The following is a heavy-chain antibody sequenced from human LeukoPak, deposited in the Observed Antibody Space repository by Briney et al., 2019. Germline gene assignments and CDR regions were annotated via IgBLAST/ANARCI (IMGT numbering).Heavy chain of an antibody. V-gene: IGHV3-48*01. Sequence: PGGSLRLSCAASGFTFSSYSMNWVRQAPGKGLEWVSYISSSSSTIYYADSVEGRFTISRDNAKNSLYLQMNSLRAEDTAVYYCASPGSVGDTGMPDYWGQGTLVTVS. CDR2: ISSSSSTI. J-gene: IGHJ4*02. CDR1: GFTFSSYS. D-gene: IGHD5-18*01. CDR3: ASPGSVGDTGMPDY.